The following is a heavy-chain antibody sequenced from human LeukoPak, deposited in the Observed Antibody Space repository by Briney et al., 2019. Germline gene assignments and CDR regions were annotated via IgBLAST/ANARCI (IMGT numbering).Heavy chain of an antibody. Sequence: SETLSLTCTVSGGSISSGTYYWSWMRQPAGKGLEWIGRIYTSGTTNYNPPLKSRVTISVDTSKNQFSLKLTSVTAADTAVYYCARGKGYDFWSGSVWFDPWGQGTLVTVSS. CDR3: ARGKGYDFWSGSVWFDP. CDR1: GGSISSGTYY. J-gene: IGHJ5*02. CDR2: IYTSGTT. V-gene: IGHV4-61*02. D-gene: IGHD3-3*01.